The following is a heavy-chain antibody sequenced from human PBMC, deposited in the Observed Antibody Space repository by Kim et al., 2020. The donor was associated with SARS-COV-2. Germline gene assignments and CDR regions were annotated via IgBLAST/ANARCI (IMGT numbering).Heavy chain of an antibody. Sequence: SETLSLTCTVSGGSISSSSYYWGWIRQPPGKGLEWIGSIYYSGSTYYNPSLKSRVTISVDTSKNQFSLKLSSVTAADTAVYYCAPSLTGVAGTGNWFDPWGQGTLVTVSS. V-gene: IGHV4-39*01. CDR2: IYYSGST. CDR3: APSLTGVAGTGNWFDP. J-gene: IGHJ5*02. CDR1: GGSISSSSYY. D-gene: IGHD6-19*01.